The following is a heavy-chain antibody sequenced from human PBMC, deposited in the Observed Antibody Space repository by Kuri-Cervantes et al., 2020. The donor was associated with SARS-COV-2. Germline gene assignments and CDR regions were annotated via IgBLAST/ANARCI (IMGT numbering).Heavy chain of an antibody. CDR3: AKGAVRGEWLPHYYYGMDV. CDR1: GFIFSNHG. CDR2: ISGSGGST. D-gene: IGHD3-3*01. V-gene: IGHV3-23*01. J-gene: IGHJ6*02. Sequence: GESLKISCAASGFIFSNHGMHWVRQAPGKGLEWVSAISGSGGSTYYADSVKGRFTISRDNSKNTLYLQMNSLRAEDTAVYYCAKGAVRGEWLPHYYYGMDVWGQGTTVTVSS.